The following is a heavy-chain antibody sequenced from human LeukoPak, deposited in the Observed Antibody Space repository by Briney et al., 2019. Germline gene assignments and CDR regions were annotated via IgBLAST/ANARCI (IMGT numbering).Heavy chain of an antibody. CDR1: GFTFSTYG. CDR3: ARDWGYYYGSGSYYPLYSYFDY. Sequence: GGSLRLSCAASGFTFSTYGMHWVRQAPGKRLEWVAVTWYDGSYKYYGDSVKGRFTISRDNAKNSLYLQMNSLRAEDTAMYYCARDWGYYYGSGSYYPLYSYFDYWGQGTLVTVSS. V-gene: IGHV3-33*01. J-gene: IGHJ4*02. D-gene: IGHD3-10*01. CDR2: TWYDGSYK.